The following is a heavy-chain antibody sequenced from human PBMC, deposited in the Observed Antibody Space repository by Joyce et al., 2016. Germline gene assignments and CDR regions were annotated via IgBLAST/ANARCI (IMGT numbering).Heavy chain of an antibody. CDR2: ISSSISYI. CDR1: GFTFSSYS. J-gene: IGHJ4*02. V-gene: IGHV3-21*01. D-gene: IGHD5-24*01. CDR3: ARVGNKREYFHY. Sequence: EVQLVESGGGLVKPGGSLRLSCAASGFTFSSYSMHWVRQAPGKGLEWCSSISSSISYIYYADSVKGRFTIPRDNAKNSLYLQMNSLRAEDTAVYYWARVGNKREYFHYWGQGTLVTVSS.